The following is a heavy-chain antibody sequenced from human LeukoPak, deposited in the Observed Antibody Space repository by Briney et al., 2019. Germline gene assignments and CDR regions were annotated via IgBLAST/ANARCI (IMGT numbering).Heavy chain of an antibody. V-gene: IGHV3-64*02. CDR1: GFTLSTYD. D-gene: IGHD5-24*01. J-gene: IGHJ6*02. Sequence: GGSLRLSCAASGFTLSTYDIDWVRQAPGKGLEYGSAITSNGGTTYYADSVKGRFTISRDNSENTLYLQMNSLRVEDTAVYYCALSVEMVTIYYYDMDVWGQGTPVTVSS. CDR2: ITSNGGTT. CDR3: ALSVEMVTIYYYDMDV.